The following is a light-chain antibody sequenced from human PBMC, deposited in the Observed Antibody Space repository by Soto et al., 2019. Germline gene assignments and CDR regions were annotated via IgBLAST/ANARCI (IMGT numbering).Light chain of an antibody. CDR3: CSYAGDSTPYV. Sequence: QAASVSGSPGQSITISCTGTSSDVGSYNFVSWYQQHPGKAPKVIIYEGTKRPSGVSNRFSGSKSGNTASLTISGLQAEDEADYYCCSYAGDSTPYVFGTGTKLTVL. V-gene: IGLV2-23*01. CDR1: SSDVGSYNF. J-gene: IGLJ1*01. CDR2: EGT.